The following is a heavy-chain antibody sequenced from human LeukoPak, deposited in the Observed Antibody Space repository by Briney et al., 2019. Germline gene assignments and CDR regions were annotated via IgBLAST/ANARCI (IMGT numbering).Heavy chain of an antibody. CDR3: TRASATYSSYLRGYYMDV. V-gene: IGHV3-73*01. CDR1: GFTFSGSA. CDR2: IRSKANSYAT. Sequence: GGSLRLSCAASGFTFSGSAMHWVRQASGIGLEWVGRIRSKANSYATAYAASVKGRFTISRDDSKNTAYLQMNSLKTEDTAVYYCTRASATYSSYLRGYYMDVWGKGTTVTVSS. J-gene: IGHJ6*03. D-gene: IGHD6-6*01.